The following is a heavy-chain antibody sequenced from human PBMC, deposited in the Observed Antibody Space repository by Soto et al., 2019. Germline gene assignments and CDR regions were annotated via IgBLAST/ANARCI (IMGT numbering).Heavy chain of an antibody. D-gene: IGHD1-1*01. CDR3: ARHNSQWPNWFDP. J-gene: IGHJ5*02. Sequence: SETLSLTCAVYGGSFSGYYWTWIRQPPGTGLEWIGEINHSGSTNYNPSLKSRVTISVDTSKNQFSLKLTSVTAADTAVYYCARHNSQWPNWFDPWGQGTLVTVSS. CDR1: GGSFSGYY. CDR2: INHSGST. V-gene: IGHV4-34*01.